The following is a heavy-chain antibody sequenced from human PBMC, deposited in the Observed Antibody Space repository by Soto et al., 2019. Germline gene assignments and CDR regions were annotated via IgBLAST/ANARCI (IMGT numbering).Heavy chain of an antibody. Sequence: PSDTLSLTCTVSGGCISSRRYYWGWIRQPPGKGLEWIGSIYYSGSTYYNPSLKSRVTISVDTSKNQFSLKLSSVTAADTAVYYCARQEGGVLLWFGELLSGSHYGMDVWGQGTTVTVSS. CDR1: GGCISSRRYY. V-gene: IGHV4-39*01. J-gene: IGHJ6*02. D-gene: IGHD3-10*01. CDR3: ARQEGGVLLWFGELLSGSHYGMDV. CDR2: IYYSGST.